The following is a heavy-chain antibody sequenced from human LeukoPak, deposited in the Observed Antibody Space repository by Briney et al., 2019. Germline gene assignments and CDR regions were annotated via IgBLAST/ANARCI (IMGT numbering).Heavy chain of an antibody. CDR1: GFTFDDYD. D-gene: IGHD3-22*01. V-gene: IGHV3-9*01. CDR3: AKEYDSSGYYPNYVYY. Sequence: GGSLRLSCAASGFTFDDYDMHWVRHATGKGLEWVSGISWNSGSIGYADSVKRRFTISRDNDKNSLYLHMHSLRAEDTALYYCAKEYDSSGYYPNYVYYWGQGTLVTVSS. J-gene: IGHJ4*02. CDR2: ISWNSGSI.